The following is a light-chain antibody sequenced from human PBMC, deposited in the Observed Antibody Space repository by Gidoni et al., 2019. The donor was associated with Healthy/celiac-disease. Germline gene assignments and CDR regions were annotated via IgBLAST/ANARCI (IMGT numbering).Light chain of an antibody. J-gene: IGKJ1*01. CDR2: GAS. CDR1: QSFSSSY. V-gene: IGKV3-20*01. CDR3: QQYGSSPT. Sequence: EIVLTQSPGTLSLSPGERATLSCRASQSFSSSYLAWYQQKPGQAPRLLIYGASSRATGLPDRFSGSGSGTDFTLTISRLEPEEFAVYYCQQYGSSPTFGQGTKVEIK.